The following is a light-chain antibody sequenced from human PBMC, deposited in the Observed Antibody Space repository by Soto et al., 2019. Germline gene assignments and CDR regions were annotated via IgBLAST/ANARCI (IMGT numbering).Light chain of an antibody. CDR1: ESITSTY. CDR2: GAF. V-gene: IGKV3-20*01. Sequence: IVLTQSPGTLSLSPGERATLYCRASESITSTYLSWYQQKPGRPPRLVIYGAFNRATGIPDRFSATGSGTDFSLTISGLEPEDSAVYFCQLYGTSPWSFGQGTKLEIK. J-gene: IGKJ1*01. CDR3: QLYGTSPWS.